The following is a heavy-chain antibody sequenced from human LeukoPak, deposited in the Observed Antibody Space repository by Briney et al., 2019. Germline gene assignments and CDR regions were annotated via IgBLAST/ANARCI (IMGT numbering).Heavy chain of an antibody. CDR3: ARGQISVGGQFELDY. J-gene: IGHJ4*02. D-gene: IGHD2-15*01. CDR1: GGTFSSYT. V-gene: IGHV1-69*05. Sequence: SVKVSCKASGGTFSSYTISWVRQAPGQGLEWMGGIIPMFGTANNAQKFQGRVTITTDESTSTAYMELSSLRSEDTAVYYCARGQISVGGQFELDYWGQGTLVTVSS. CDR2: IIPMFGTA.